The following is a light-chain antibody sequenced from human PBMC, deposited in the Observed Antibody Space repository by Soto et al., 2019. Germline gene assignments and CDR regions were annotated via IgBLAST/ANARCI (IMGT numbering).Light chain of an antibody. Sequence: DIQMTQSPSALSASVGDRVTSSCRASQSINIWLAWYQQKAGKAPKLLIYDASTLESGVPSRFSGSGSRTEFTLTISSLQPDDFATYYCQEYNSWRGEWTFGQGTKVDIK. CDR2: DAS. CDR1: QSINIW. CDR3: QEYNSWRGEWT. J-gene: IGKJ1*01. V-gene: IGKV1-5*01.